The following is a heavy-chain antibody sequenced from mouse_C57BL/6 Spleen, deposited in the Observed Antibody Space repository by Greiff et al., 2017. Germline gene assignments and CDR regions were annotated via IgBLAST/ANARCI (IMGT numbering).Heavy chain of an antibody. V-gene: IGHV1-69*01. J-gene: IGHJ2*01. CDR3: AREAGRGYLDY. CDR2: IDPSDSYT. D-gene: IGHD4-1*01. Sequence: QVQLQQPGAELVMPGASVKLSCKASGYTFTSYWMHWVKQRPGQGLEWIGEIDPSDSYTNYNQKFKGKSTLTVDKSSSTAYMQLSSLTSEDSAVYYCAREAGRGYLDYWGQGTTLTVSS. CDR1: GYTFTSYW.